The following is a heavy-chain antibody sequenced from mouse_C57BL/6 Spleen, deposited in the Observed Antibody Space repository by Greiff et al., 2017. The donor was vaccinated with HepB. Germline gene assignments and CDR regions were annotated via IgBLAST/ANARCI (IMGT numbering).Heavy chain of an antibody. D-gene: IGHD1-1*01. J-gene: IGHJ3*01. Sequence: QVQLQQSGPELVKPGASVKISCKASGYAFSSSWMNWVKQRPGKGLGWIGRIYPGDGDTNYNGKFKGKATLTADKSSSTAYMQLSSLTSEDSAVYFCAMGDYYEAYWGQGTLVTVSA. V-gene: IGHV1-82*01. CDR2: IYPGDGDT. CDR1: GYAFSSSW. CDR3: AMGDYYEAY.